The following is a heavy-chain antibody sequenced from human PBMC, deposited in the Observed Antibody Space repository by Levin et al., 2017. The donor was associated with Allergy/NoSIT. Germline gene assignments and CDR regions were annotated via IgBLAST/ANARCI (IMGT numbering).Heavy chain of an antibody. CDR1: GFTFSIYA. V-gene: IGHV3-23*01. CDR2: IGGSGVGT. Sequence: SCAASGFTFSIYAMNWVRQVPGKGLEWVSRIGGSGVGTYYTDSVKGRFTISRDNSKNTLFLQMNSLRAEDTAIYYCARYCSGASCYGGMDVWGQGTTVTVSS. CDR3: ARYCSGASCYGGMDV. D-gene: IGHD2-15*01. J-gene: IGHJ6*02.